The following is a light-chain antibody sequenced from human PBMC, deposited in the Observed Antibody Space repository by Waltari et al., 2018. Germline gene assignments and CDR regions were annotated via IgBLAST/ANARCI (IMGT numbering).Light chain of an antibody. V-gene: IGLV3-19*01. Sequence: TQPPSVSVAPGETATITCGGDSLRSYYASWYQQRPGQAPILVMYDKNSRPSGVPYRFSGSSSDDTASLTITGAQAEDEAYYYCHSRDASGSGGAFGGGTKLTVL. CDR2: DKN. CDR1: SLRSYY. CDR3: HSRDASGSGGA. J-gene: IGLJ2*01.